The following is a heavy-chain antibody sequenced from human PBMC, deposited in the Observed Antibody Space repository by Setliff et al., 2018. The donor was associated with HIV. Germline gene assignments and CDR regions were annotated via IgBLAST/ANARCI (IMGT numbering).Heavy chain of an antibody. CDR2: ISYNGIT. CDR3: ARHQGKYYGSSGYSGWFFDL. J-gene: IGHJ2*01. CDR1: GGSMRNYY. Sequence: LSLTCSVSGGSMRNYYWSWIRQPPRKGLEWVGYISYNGITTYNPSLKSRVTISVDTSKNQFSLKLTSVTAADTAVYYCARHQGKYYGSSGYSGWFFDLWGRGTLVTVSS. V-gene: IGHV4-59*08. D-gene: IGHD3-22*01.